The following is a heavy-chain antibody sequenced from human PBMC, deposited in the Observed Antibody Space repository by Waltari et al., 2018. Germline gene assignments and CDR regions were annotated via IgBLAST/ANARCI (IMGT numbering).Heavy chain of an antibody. CDR3: ARDSWASHTGVVTYYYHMDV. V-gene: IGHV3-30-3*01. CDR1: GCTFSNYA. D-gene: IGHD5-18*01. Sequence: QVQLVESGGGVVQPEGSLRLSCSASGCTFSNYAIHWVRQAPGKGLEWVAVMSYDGNNRYYADSMKGRFTISRDNSKNTLYLQINSLRPEDTAVYHCARDSWASHTGVVTYYYHMDVWGKGTTVTVSS. J-gene: IGHJ6*03. CDR2: MSYDGNNR.